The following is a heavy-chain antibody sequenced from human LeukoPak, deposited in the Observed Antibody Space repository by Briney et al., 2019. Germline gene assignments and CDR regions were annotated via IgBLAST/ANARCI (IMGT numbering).Heavy chain of an antibody. CDR2: INPNSGGT. V-gene: IGHV1-2*02. Sequence: ASVKVSCKASGYTFTGYYMHWVRQAPGQGLEWMGWINPNSGGTNYAQKFQGRVTMTRDTSISTAYMELSRLRSDDTAVYYCARDLFSYDSSGYAWYYFDYWGQGTLVTVSS. CDR3: ARDLFSYDSSGYAWYYFDY. J-gene: IGHJ4*02. CDR1: GYTFTGYY. D-gene: IGHD3-22*01.